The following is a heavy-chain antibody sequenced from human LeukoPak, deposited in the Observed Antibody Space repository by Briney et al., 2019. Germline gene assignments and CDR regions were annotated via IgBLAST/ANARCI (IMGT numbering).Heavy chain of an antibody. D-gene: IGHD6-13*01. V-gene: IGHV4-4*02. CDR3: ARGYNSSWYLPKYYFDY. Sequence: PSETLSLTCAVSGGSISSSNWWSWVRQPPGKGLEWIGEIYHSGSTNYNPSLKSRVTISVDKSKNQFSLKLSSVTAADTAVYYCARGYNSSWYLPKYYFDYWGQGTLVTVSS. CDR1: GGSISSSNW. J-gene: IGHJ4*02. CDR2: IYHSGST.